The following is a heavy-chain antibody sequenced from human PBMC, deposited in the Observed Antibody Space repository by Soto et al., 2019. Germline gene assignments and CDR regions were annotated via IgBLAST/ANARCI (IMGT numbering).Heavy chain of an antibody. D-gene: IGHD3-10*01. CDR1: GGSFSGYY. J-gene: IGHJ4*02. CDR2: INHSGST. CDR3: AREGTYYYGSGSYKFDY. V-gene: IGHV4-34*01. Sequence: SETLSLTCAVYGGSFSGYYWSWIRQPPGKGLEWIGEINHSGSTNYNPSLKSRVTISVDTSKNQFSLKLSSVTAADTAVYYCAREGTYYYGSGSYKFDYWGQGTLVTVSS.